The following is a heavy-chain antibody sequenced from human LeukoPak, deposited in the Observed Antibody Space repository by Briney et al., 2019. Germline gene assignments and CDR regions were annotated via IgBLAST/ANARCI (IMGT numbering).Heavy chain of an antibody. V-gene: IGHV4-61*01. CDR1: GGSVSSGSYY. J-gene: IGHJ4*02. D-gene: IGHD6-6*01. CDR2: IYYSGST. CDR3: ARVRSIAALSDY. Sequence: EPSETLSLTCTVSGGSVSSGSYYWSWIRQPPGKGLEWIGYIYYSGSTNYNPSLKSRVTISVDTSKNQFSLKLSSVTAADTAVYYCARVRSIAALSDYWGQGTLVTVSS.